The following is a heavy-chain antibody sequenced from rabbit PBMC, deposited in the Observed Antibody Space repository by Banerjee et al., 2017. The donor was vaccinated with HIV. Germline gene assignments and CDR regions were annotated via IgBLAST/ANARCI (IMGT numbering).Heavy chain of an antibody. CDR1: GFSFSSTYY. CDR3: ARVTNTYGYAGYAYATRIGWLDL. CDR2: IYPDYGST. Sequence: QEQLVESGGGLVKPGASLTLTCKASGFSFSSTYYMCWVRQAPGKGLEWIAYIYPDYGSTDYASWVNGRFTISLDNAQNTVFLQMTSLTAADTATYFCARVTNTYGYAGYAYATRIGWLDLRGPGTLVTVS. J-gene: IGHJ5*01. V-gene: IGHV1S43*01. D-gene: IGHD6-1*01.